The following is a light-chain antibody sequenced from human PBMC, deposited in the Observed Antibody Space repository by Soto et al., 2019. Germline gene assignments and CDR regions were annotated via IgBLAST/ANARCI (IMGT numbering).Light chain of an antibody. V-gene: IGLV2-23*01. Sequence: QSVLTQPASVSGSPGQSITISCTGTSSDVGSYNLVSWYEHHPGKAPQLIIYEGTKRPSGVSSRFSGSKSGNTASLTISGLQAEDEADYYCCTYATSHTGMFGGGTKLTVL. CDR1: SSDVGSYNL. J-gene: IGLJ3*02. CDR3: CTYATSHTGM. CDR2: EGT.